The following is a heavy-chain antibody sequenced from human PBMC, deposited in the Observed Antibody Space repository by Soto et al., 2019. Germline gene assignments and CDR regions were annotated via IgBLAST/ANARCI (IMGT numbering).Heavy chain of an antibody. J-gene: IGHJ5*02. CDR1: GASISGFD. D-gene: IGHD1-1*01. CDR3: VRDGTKTLRDWFDP. V-gene: IGHV4-4*07. Sequence: SETLCLTCTVSGASISGFDWSWIRKSAGKGLEWIGRIYATGTTDYNPSLKSRVMMSVDTSKKQFSLKLRSVTAADTAVYYCVRDGTKTLRDWFDPWGQGISVTVSS. CDR2: IYATGTT.